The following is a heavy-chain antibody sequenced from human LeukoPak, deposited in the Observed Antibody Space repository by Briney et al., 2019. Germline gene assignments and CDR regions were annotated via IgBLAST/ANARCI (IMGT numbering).Heavy chain of an antibody. CDR1: GFTFSSYE. Sequence: GGSLRLSCAASGFTFSSYEMNWVRQAPGKGLEWVSYISSSGSTTYYADSVKGRFTISRDNAKNSLYLQMNSLRAEDTAVYYCAKHYGDYLWYFDLWGRGTLVTVSS. CDR2: ISSSGSTT. CDR3: AKHYGDYLWYFDL. J-gene: IGHJ2*01. V-gene: IGHV3-48*03. D-gene: IGHD4-17*01.